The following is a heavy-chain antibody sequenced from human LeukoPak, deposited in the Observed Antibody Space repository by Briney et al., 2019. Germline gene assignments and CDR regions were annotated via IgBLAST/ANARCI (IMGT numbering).Heavy chain of an antibody. Sequence: SETLSLTCTVSGGSISSYYWSWIRQPPGKGLEWIGYIYYSGSTNYNPSLKSRVTISVDTSKNQFSLKLSSVTAADTAAYYCARDRIPGANSAFDIWGQGTMVTVSS. CDR1: GGSISSYY. CDR2: IYYSGST. V-gene: IGHV4-59*01. D-gene: IGHD2-15*01. J-gene: IGHJ3*02. CDR3: ARDRIPGANSAFDI.